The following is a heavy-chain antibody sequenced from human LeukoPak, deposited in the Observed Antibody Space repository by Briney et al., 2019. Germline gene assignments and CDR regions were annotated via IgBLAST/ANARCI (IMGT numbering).Heavy chain of an antibody. Sequence: GRSLRLSCAASGFTFSSYGMHWVRQAPGKGLEWVAVISYDGSNKYYADSVKGRFTISRDNSKNTLYLQMNSLRAEDTAVYYCAKDGGGYDSTHFDYWGQGTLVTVSS. J-gene: IGHJ4*02. CDR1: GFTFSSYG. CDR3: AKDGGGYDSTHFDY. CDR2: ISYDGSNK. D-gene: IGHD3-22*01. V-gene: IGHV3-30*18.